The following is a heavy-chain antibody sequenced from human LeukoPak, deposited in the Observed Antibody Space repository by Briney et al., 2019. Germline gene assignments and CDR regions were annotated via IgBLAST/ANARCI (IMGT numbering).Heavy chain of an antibody. CDR3: AGQMRYCSSTSCYGNWFDP. V-gene: IGHV1-2*04. CDR2: INPNSGGT. D-gene: IGHD2-2*01. CDR1: GYTFTGYY. Sequence: ASVKVPCKASGYTFTGYYMHWVRQAPGQGLEWMGWINPNSGGTNYAQKFQGWVTMTRDTSISTAYMELSRLRSDDTAVYYCAGQMRYCSSTSCYGNWFDPWGQGTLVTVSS. J-gene: IGHJ5*02.